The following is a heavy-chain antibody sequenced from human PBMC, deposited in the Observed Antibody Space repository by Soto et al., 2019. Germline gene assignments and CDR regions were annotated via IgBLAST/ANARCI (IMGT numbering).Heavy chain of an antibody. CDR1: GGSISSGNYY. CDR2: ISYSGST. D-gene: IGHD2-15*01. Sequence: QVQLQESGPGLVKPSQTLSLTCTVSGGSISSGNYYWSWIRQPPGKGLEWIGFISYSGSTYYSTSLKSRVSISVDTSKSQFSLNLSFVTAADTSVYYCATMGTPATWLYFFAYWGQGSLVTVSS. V-gene: IGHV4-30-4*01. CDR3: ATMGTPATWLYFFAY. J-gene: IGHJ4*02.